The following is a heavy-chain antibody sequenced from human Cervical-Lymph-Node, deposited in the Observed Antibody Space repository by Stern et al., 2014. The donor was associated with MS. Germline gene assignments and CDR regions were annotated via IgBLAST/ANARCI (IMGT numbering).Heavy chain of an antibody. J-gene: IGHJ6*02. CDR1: GYTLTSYY. CDR3: ARAISDYYGMDV. CDR2: IDPSSGST. V-gene: IGHV1-46*01. Sequence: VQLLESGAEVKRPGASVKVSCQASGYTLTSYYMHWVRQAPGQGLEWMGIIDPSSGSTTYAQKFQGRLSVTRATSTGTVYMQLSSLRSEDTAVYYCARAISDYYGMDVWGQGTTVTVPS. D-gene: IGHD2-21*01.